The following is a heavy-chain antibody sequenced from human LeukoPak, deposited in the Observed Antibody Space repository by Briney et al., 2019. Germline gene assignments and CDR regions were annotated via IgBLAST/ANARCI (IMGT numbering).Heavy chain of an antibody. CDR2: INHSGST. CDR1: GGSFSGYY. D-gene: IGHD5-12*01. V-gene: IGHV4-34*01. CDR3: ARDLARSAYIHWFDP. Sequence: SETLSLTCAVYGGSFSGYYWSWIRQPPGKGLEWIGEINHSGSTNYNPSLKSRVTISVDTSKNQFSLKLSSVTAADTAVYYCARDLARSAYIHWFDPWGQGTLVTVSS. J-gene: IGHJ5*02.